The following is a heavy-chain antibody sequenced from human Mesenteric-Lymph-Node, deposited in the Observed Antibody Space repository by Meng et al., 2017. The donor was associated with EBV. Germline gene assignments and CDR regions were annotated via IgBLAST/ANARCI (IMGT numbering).Heavy chain of an antibody. CDR2: ISTYNGNT. V-gene: IGHV1-18*01. J-gene: IGHJ4*02. D-gene: IGHD6-13*01. CDR1: GYSFPSCL. Sequence: VRSVQSGPGMTKPGASVQVSCKASGYSFPSCLISWVRQAPGRGLEWMGWISTYNGNTHYAQNLQGRVTMTTDTSTTTAYMELRSLRSDDTAVYYCARRYRSSWDYIDYWGQGILVTVSS. CDR3: ARRYRSSWDYIDY.